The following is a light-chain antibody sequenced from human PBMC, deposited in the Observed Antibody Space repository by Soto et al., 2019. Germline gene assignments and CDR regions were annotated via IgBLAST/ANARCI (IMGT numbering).Light chain of an antibody. J-gene: IGLJ2*01. CDR3: SSYAGSNNFVV. CDR2: EVS. Sequence: QSALTQPPSASGSPGQSVTISCTGTSSDVGGKNYVSWYQQHPGKAPKLMIHEVSKRPSGVPDRFSGSKSGNTASLTVSGLQAEDEADYYCSSYAGSNNFVVFGGGTQLTVL. V-gene: IGLV2-8*01. CDR1: SSDVGGKNY.